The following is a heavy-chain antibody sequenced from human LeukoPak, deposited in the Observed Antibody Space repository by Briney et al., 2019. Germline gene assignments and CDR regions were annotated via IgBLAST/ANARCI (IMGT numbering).Heavy chain of an antibody. Sequence: VASVKVSCKASGYTFTSYYMHWVRQAPGQGLEWMGIINPGGGSTSYAQKFQGRVTMTRDTSTSTVYMELSSLGSEDTAVYYCARSTFSIAARPRYFDYWGQGTLVTVSS. CDR1: GYTFTSYY. D-gene: IGHD6-6*01. V-gene: IGHV1-46*01. J-gene: IGHJ4*02. CDR2: INPGGGST. CDR3: ARSTFSIAARPRYFDY.